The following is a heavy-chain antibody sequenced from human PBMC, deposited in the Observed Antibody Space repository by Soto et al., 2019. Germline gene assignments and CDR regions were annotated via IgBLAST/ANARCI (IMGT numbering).Heavy chain of an antibody. V-gene: IGHV3-23*01. CDR1: GFTSTNYV. D-gene: IGHD2-8*01. CDR2: ISGSGTTT. CDR3: AKDRVGGVPDAFDI. J-gene: IGHJ3*02. Sequence: GALRLSCAASGFTSTNYVMNWVRQAPGKGLEWVSSISGSGTTTFYADSVKGRFIISRDNSKNTLYLQMNSLRVEDTALYYCAKDRVGGVPDAFDIWGQGTMVTVSS.